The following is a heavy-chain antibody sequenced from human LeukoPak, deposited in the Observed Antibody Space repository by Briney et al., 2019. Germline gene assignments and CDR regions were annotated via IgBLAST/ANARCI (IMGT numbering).Heavy chain of an antibody. D-gene: IGHD6-6*01. CDR2: ISGSGGST. CDR3: TRYSSSSRGGY. Sequence: PGGSLRLSCAASGFTFSSYAMSWVRQAPGKGLEWVSAISGSGGSTYYADSVKGRFTISRDNSKNTLYLQMNSLRAEDTAVYYCTRYSSSSRGGYWGQGTLVTVSS. V-gene: IGHV3-23*01. CDR1: GFTFSSYA. J-gene: IGHJ4*02.